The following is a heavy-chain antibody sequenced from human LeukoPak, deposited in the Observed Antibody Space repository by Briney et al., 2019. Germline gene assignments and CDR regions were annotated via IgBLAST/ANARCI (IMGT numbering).Heavy chain of an antibody. D-gene: IGHD6-19*01. J-gene: IGHJ4*02. Sequence: GGSLRLSCAASGFTFSSYAMSWVRQAPGKRLEWVSAISGSGGSTYYADSVKGRFTISRDNSKNTLYLQINSLRAEDTAVYYCAKFKGQWLVLGIVDYWGQGTLVTVSS. CDR1: GFTFSSYA. V-gene: IGHV3-23*01. CDR3: AKFKGQWLVLGIVDY. CDR2: ISGSGGST.